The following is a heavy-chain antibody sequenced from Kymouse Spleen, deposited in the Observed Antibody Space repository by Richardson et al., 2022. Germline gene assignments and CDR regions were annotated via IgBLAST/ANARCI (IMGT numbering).Heavy chain of an antibody. V-gene: IGHV3-9*01. CDR1: GFTFDDYA. CDR3: AKDRIGSGSYYLYYYYYGMDV. Sequence: EVQLVESGGGLVQPGRSLRLSCAASGFTFDDYAMHWVRQAPGKGLEWVSGISWNSGSIGYADSVKGRFTISRDNAKNSLYLQMNSLRAEDTALYYCAKDRIGSGSYYLYYYYYGMDVWGQGTTVTVSS. D-gene: IGHD3-10*01. J-gene: IGHJ6*02. CDR2: ISWNSGSI.